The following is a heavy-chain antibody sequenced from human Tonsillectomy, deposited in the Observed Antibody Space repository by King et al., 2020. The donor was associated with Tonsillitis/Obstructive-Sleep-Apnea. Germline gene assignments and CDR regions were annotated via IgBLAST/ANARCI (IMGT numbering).Heavy chain of an antibody. CDR2: IYYSGST. CDR3: ARHKYNLDP. J-gene: IGHJ5*02. V-gene: IGHV4-59*08. CDR1: GGSISSYY. D-gene: IGHD5-24*01. Sequence: VQLQESGPGLVKPSETLSLTCTVSGGSISSYYWSWVRQPPGKGLVWIGYIYYSGSTNYNPSLKSRVTISVDTSKNQFSLYLSSVTAADTAVYYCARHKYNLDPCGHGTLVPVSS.